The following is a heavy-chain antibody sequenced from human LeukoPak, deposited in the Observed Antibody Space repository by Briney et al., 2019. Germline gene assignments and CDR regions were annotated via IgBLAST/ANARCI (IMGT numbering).Heavy chain of an antibody. CDR2: IKQDGSEK. CDR1: GSTFSSYW. Sequence: PGGSLRLSCAASGSTFSSYWMSWVRQAPGKGLEWVANIKQDGSEKYYVDSVKGRFTISRDNAKNSLYLQMNSLRAEDTAVYYCASGMDYYDSSSYYPTWGPLDYWGQGTLVTVSS. V-gene: IGHV3-7*01. D-gene: IGHD3-22*01. CDR3: ASGMDYYDSSSYYPTWGPLDY. J-gene: IGHJ4*02.